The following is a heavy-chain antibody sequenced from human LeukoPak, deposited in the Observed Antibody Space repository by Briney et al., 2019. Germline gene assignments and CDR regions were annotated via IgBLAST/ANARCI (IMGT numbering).Heavy chain of an antibody. D-gene: IGHD2-2*01. V-gene: IGHV4-59*12. Sequence: SETLSLTCTVSGGSISSYYWSWIRQPPGKGLEWIGYIYYSGSTNYNPSLKSRVTISVDTSKNQFSLKLSSVTAADTAVYYCARGDRRCSSTSCYYVLDYWGQGTLVTVSS. J-gene: IGHJ4*02. CDR3: ARGDRRCSSTSCYYVLDY. CDR1: GGSISSYY. CDR2: IYYSGST.